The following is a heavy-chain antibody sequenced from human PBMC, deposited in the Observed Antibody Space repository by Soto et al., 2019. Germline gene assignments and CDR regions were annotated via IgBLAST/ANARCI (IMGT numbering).Heavy chain of an antibody. CDR1: GYSFTTYW. Sequence: GESLKISCKGSGYSFTTYWISWVRQMPGKGLEWMGRIDPTDSDTYYSPSFQGHVTFSADKSISTVYLQWSSLKASDTAMYYCATHEAQVDRRWFEPWGQGTLVTGSS. CDR2: IDPTDSDT. CDR3: ATHEAQVDRRWFEP. J-gene: IGHJ5*02. V-gene: IGHV5-10-1*01. D-gene: IGHD2-15*01.